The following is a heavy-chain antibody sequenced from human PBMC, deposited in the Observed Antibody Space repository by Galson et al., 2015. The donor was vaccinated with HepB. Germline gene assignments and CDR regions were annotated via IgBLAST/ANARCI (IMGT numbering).Heavy chain of an antibody. Sequence: QSGAEVKKPGESLRISCKGSGYSFTSYWISWVRQMPGKGLEWMGRIDPSDSYTNYSPSFQGHVTISADKSISTAYLQWSSLKASDTAMYYCARRAKDCSSASCLYYYYGMDVWGQGTTVTVSS. CDR3: ARRAKDCSSASCLYYYYGMDV. J-gene: IGHJ6*02. V-gene: IGHV5-10-1*01. D-gene: IGHD2-2*01. CDR2: IDPSDSYT. CDR1: GYSFTSYW.